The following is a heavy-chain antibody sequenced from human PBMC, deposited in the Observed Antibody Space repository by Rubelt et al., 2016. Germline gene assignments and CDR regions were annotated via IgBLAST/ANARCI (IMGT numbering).Heavy chain of an antibody. D-gene: IGHD5-24*01. J-gene: IGHJ4*02. CDR1: GGSISSSSYY. CDR3: ASHIDGYGDY. Sequence: QLQLQESGPGLVKPSETLSLTCTVSGGSISSSSYYWGWIRQPPGKGLEWIGSIYYSGSTYYNPSLKSRVTISGDTSKNQCSRKLSSVTAADTAVYYCASHIDGYGDYWGQGTLVTVSS. V-gene: IGHV4-39*01. CDR2: IYYSGST.